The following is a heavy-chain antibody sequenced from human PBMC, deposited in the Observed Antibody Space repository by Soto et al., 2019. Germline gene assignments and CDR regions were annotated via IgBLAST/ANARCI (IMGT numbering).Heavy chain of an antibody. V-gene: IGHV3-74*01. CDR1: GFSFSGYW. D-gene: IGHD3-3*01. Sequence: GSLRLSCAASGFSFSGYWMYWVRQPPGKGLVWVSRINRDGSVTSHADSVKGRFTISRDNAKNTLYLQMNSLRAEDTAVYYCARDSLIAAQTYYDFWSGYYYGMDVWGQGTTVTVSS. CDR2: INRDGSVT. CDR3: ARDSLIAAQTYYDFWSGYYYGMDV. J-gene: IGHJ6*02.